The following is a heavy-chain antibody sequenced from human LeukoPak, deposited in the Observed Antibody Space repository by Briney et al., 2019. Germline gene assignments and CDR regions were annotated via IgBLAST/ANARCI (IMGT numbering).Heavy chain of an antibody. D-gene: IGHD1-7*01. CDR2: IYYSGST. V-gene: IGHV4-39*01. Sequence: PSETLSLTCTVSGGSISSSSYYWGWIRQPPGKGLEWIGSIYYSGSTYYNPSLKSRVTISVDTSKNQFSLKLSSVTAADTAVYYCARLENYSCPFDPRGPGNPGTVSS. J-gene: IGHJ5*02. CDR1: GGSISSSSYY. CDR3: ARLENYSCPFDP.